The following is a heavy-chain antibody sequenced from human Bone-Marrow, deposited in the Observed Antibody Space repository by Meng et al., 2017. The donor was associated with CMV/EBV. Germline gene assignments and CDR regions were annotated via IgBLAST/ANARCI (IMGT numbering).Heavy chain of an antibody. V-gene: IGHV4-34*01. D-gene: IGHD4-11*01. Sequence: GSLRLSCAVYGGSFSGYYWSWIRQPPGKGLEWIGEINHSGSTNYNPSLKSRVTISVDTSKNQFSLQLNSVTPEDTAVYYCARVDYTNYYYYGMDVWGQGNTVTVSS. J-gene: IGHJ6*02. CDR1: GGSFSGYY. CDR2: INHSGST. CDR3: ARVDYTNYYYYGMDV.